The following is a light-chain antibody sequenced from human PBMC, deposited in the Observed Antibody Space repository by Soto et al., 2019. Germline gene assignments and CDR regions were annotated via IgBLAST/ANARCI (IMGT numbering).Light chain of an antibody. V-gene: IGKV3-11*01. Sequence: VVLTQSPVTLSLSPGDRVTLSCRASQSVMRHLACYQQKPGQAPRLLIYDASSRATGIPARFSGSGSGTDFTLTISSLEPEDFALYFCQQRDSWPITFGQGTRLDIK. CDR1: QSVMRH. J-gene: IGKJ5*01. CDR2: DAS. CDR3: QQRDSWPIT.